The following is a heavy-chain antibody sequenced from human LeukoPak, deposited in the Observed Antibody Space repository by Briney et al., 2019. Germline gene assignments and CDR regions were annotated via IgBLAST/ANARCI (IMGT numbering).Heavy chain of an antibody. V-gene: IGHV4-39*02. D-gene: IGHD2-2*01. J-gene: IGHJ5*02. Sequence: PSETLSLTCTVSGGSISSSNYYWGWIRQPPGKGLEWIGSMYYSGTTYYNPSLKSRVTISVDTSKNQFSLKLSSVTAADTAVYYCARDSSTSPNWFDPWGQGTLVTVSS. CDR1: GGSISSSNYY. CDR3: ARDSSTSPNWFDP. CDR2: MYYSGTT.